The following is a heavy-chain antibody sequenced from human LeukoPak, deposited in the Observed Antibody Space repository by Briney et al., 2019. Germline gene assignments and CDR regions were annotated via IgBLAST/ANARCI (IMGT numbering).Heavy chain of an antibody. CDR1: GGSISSGGYY. CDR3: ARAFIGSGRESGLDI. V-gene: IGHV4-31*03. CDR2: IYYSGST. Sequence: SQTLSLTCTVSGGSISSGGYYWSWIRQHPGKGLEWIGYIYYSGSTYYNPSLKSRVTISVDTSKNQFSLKLSSVTAADTAVYYCARAFIGSGRESGLDIWGQGTTVTVSS. J-gene: IGHJ6*02. D-gene: IGHD3-10*01.